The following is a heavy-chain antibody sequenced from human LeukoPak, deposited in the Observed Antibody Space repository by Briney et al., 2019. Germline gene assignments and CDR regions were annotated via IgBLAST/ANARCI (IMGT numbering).Heavy chain of an antibody. CDR1: GYTFTGYY. J-gene: IGHJ3*02. V-gene: IGHV1-2*02. CDR3: ARAHVGATKACAFDI. Sequence: GASVKVSCKASGYTFTGYYMHWVRQAPGQGLEWMGWINPNSGGTNYAQKFQGRVTMTRDTSISTAYMELSRLRSDDTAVYYCARAHVGATKACAFDIWGQGTMVTVSS. CDR2: INPNSGGT. D-gene: IGHD1-26*01.